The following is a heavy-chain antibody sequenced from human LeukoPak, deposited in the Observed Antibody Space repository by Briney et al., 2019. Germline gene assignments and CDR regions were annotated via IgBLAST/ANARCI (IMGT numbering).Heavy chain of an antibody. CDR1: GYTFTDYY. V-gene: IGHV1-2*02. CDR3: ARLLRYCSSTSCLYFDY. CDR2: INPNSGGT. D-gene: IGHD2-2*01. J-gene: IGHJ4*02. Sequence: GASVKVSCKASGYTFTDYYMHWVRQAPGQGLEWMGWINPNSGGTNYAQKFQGRVTMTRDTSISTAYMELSRLRSDDTAVYYCARLLRYCSSTSCLYFDYWGQGTLVTVSS.